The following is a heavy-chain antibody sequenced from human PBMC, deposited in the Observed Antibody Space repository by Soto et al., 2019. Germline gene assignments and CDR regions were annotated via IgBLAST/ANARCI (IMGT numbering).Heavy chain of an antibody. CDR3: ARVMGTIFGVVIMGRIQEAWFDP. Sequence: SETLSLTCTVSGGSISSGDYYWSWIRQPPGKGLEWIGYIYYSGSTYYNPSLKSRVTISVDTSKNQFSLKLSSVTAADTAAYYCARVMGTIFGVVIMGRIQEAWFDPWGQGTLVTVSS. V-gene: IGHV4-30-4*01. D-gene: IGHD3-3*01. CDR1: GGSISSGDYY. CDR2: IYYSGST. J-gene: IGHJ5*02.